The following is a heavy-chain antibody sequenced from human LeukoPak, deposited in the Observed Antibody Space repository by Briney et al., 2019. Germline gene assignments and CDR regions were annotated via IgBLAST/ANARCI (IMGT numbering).Heavy chain of an antibody. J-gene: IGHJ5*02. V-gene: IGHV3-53*01. Sequence: GGSLRLSCAASGFTVSSNYMSWVRQAPGKGLEWVSIIYSGGSTYYADSVKGRFTISRDTSKNTLYLQMNSLRAEDTAVYYCAREVGATRGLDPWGQGTLITVSS. D-gene: IGHD1-26*01. CDR1: GFTVSSNY. CDR3: AREVGATRGLDP. CDR2: IYSGGST.